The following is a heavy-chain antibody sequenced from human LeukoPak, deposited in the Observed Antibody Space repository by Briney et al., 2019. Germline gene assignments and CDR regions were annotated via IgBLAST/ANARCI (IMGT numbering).Heavy chain of an antibody. CDR2: ISGSGGST. V-gene: IGHV3-23*01. CDR3: AKHPFFGDYLEYFQH. D-gene: IGHD4-17*01. J-gene: IGHJ1*01. Sequence: PGGSLRLSCAASGFTFSSYAMSWVRQAPGKGLEWVSAISGSGGSTYYADSVKGRFTISRDNSKNTLYLQMNSLRAEDTAVYYCAKHPFFGDYLEYFQHWGQGTLVTVSS. CDR1: GFTFSSYA.